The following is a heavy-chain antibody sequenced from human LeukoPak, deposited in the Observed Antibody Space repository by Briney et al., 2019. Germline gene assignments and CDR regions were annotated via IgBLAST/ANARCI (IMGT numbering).Heavy chain of an antibody. CDR1: GGSISSSSYY. Sequence: PSETLSLTCTVSGGSISSSSYYWSWVRQPPGKGLEWNGYIYYSGSTNYNPSLKSRVTISLDPSKNQFSLKLTSVTAADTAVYYCARGASAARPEAFDIWGQGTMVTVSS. CDR3: ARGASAARPEAFDI. CDR2: IYYSGST. J-gene: IGHJ3*02. V-gene: IGHV4-61*05. D-gene: IGHD6-6*01.